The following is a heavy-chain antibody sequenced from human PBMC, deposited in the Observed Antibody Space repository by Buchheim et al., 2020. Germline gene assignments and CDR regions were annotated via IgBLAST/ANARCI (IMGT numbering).Heavy chain of an antibody. J-gene: IGHJ4*02. Sequence: QVHLQQWGAGLLKPSETLSLTCAVYGGSFSGYYWNWIRQPPGKGLEWIGEINHSGSTSYNPSLKSRVTISVDTSKNQFSLKLTSVTAADTAVYYCASFLWGWKFDYWGQGTL. CDR2: INHSGST. CDR3: ASFLWGWKFDY. CDR1: GGSFSGYY. V-gene: IGHV4-34*01. D-gene: IGHD3-16*01.